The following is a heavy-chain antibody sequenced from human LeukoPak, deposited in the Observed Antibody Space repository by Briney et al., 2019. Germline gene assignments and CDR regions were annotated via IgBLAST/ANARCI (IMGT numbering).Heavy chain of an antibody. CDR1: GYTFTSYA. Sequence: ASVKVSCKASGYTFTSYAMHWVRQAPGQRLEWMGWINAGNGNTKYSQKFQGRVTVTRDTSASTAYMELSSLSSEDTAVYYCARACSGGSCYSGRTRYFDYWGQGTLVTVSS. J-gene: IGHJ4*02. D-gene: IGHD2-15*01. V-gene: IGHV1-3*01. CDR2: INAGNGNT. CDR3: ARACSGGSCYSGRTRYFDY.